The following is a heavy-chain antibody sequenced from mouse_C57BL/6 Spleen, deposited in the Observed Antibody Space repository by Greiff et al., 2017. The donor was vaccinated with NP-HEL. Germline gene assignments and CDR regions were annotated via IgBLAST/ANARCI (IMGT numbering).Heavy chain of an antibody. J-gene: IGHJ2*01. V-gene: IGHV1-64*01. CDR2: IHPNSGSP. CDR3: ARGRCDYSFDY. Sequence: VQLQQPGAELVKPGASVKLSCQASGYTFTSYWMHWVKQRPGQGLEWIGLIHPNSGSPNYTDKFESNATLTVDKSSSTAYMQLSSLTSEDSAVYYCARGRCDYSFDYGGEGATLTVSA. D-gene: IGHD2-13*01. CDR1: GYTFTSYW.